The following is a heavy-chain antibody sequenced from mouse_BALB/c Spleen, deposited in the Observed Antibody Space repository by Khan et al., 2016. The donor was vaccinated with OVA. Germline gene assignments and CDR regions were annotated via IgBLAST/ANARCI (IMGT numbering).Heavy chain of an antibody. D-gene: IGHD1-1*01. CDR3: ARDFGSSFWCAY. CDR1: GYTFTNYI. Sequence: VQLQQSGPVLVKPGASVKMSCKASGYTFTNYIVHWVQQKPGQGLEWIGYINPYNDGAKYNEKFKGKATLTSDKSSSTAYMELSGLTSDDSAVYYCARDFGSSFWCAYWGQGTLVTVSA. J-gene: IGHJ3*01. CDR2: INPYNDGA. V-gene: IGHV1S136*01.